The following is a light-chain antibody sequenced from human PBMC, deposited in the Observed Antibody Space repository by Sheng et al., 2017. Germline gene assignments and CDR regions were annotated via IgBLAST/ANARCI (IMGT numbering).Light chain of an antibody. J-gene: IGLJ1*01. Sequence: QSALTQPPSASGSPGQSVTISCTGTNSDVGGYNYVSWYQQHPGKAPKLMIYEVSKRPSGVPNRFSGSKSGNTASLTVSGLQAEDEADYYCSSYASNTIYVFGTGTKVTVL. V-gene: IGLV2-8*01. CDR2: EVS. CDR1: NSDVGGYNY. CDR3: SSYASNTIYV.